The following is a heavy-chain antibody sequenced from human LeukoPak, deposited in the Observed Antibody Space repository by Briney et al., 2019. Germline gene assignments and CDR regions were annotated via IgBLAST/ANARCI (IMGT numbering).Heavy chain of an antibody. Sequence: GGSLRLSCAASGFTFSSYSMMWVRQAPGKGLEWVSYISSSSTTIHYADSVKGRFTISRDNAKNSLYLQMNSLRAEDTAVYYCAELGITMIGGVWGKGTTVTISS. D-gene: IGHD3-10*02. CDR1: GFTFSSYS. CDR3: AELGITMIGGV. J-gene: IGHJ6*04. V-gene: IGHV3-48*04. CDR2: ISSSSTTI.